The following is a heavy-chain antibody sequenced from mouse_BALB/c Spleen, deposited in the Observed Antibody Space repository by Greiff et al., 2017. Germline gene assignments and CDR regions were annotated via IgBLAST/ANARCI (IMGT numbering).Heavy chain of an antibody. Sequence: DVKLVESGGGLVQPGGSRKLSCAASGFTFSSFGMHWVRQAPEKGLEWVAYISSGSSTIYYADTVKGRFTISRDNPKNTLFLQMTSLRSEDTAMYYCASPSYYGNYGYYAMDYWGQGTSVTVSS. CDR3: ASPSYYGNYGYYAMDY. J-gene: IGHJ4*01. CDR1: GFTFSSFG. D-gene: IGHD2-10*01. CDR2: ISSGSSTI. V-gene: IGHV5-17*02.